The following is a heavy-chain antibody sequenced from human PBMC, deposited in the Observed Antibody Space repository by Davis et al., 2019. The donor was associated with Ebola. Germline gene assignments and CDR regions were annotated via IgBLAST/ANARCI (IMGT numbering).Heavy chain of an antibody. V-gene: IGHV4-39*01. D-gene: IGHD3-3*01. Sequence: GSLRLSCTVSGGSISSSSYYWGWIRQPPGKGLEWIGSIYYSGSTYYNPSLKSRVTISVDTSKNQFSLKLSSVTAADTAVYYCARVGAGLRLTGATNYYYYYGMDVWGQGTTVTVSS. J-gene: IGHJ6*02. CDR2: IYYSGST. CDR1: GGSISSSSYY. CDR3: ARVGAGLRLTGATNYYYYYGMDV.